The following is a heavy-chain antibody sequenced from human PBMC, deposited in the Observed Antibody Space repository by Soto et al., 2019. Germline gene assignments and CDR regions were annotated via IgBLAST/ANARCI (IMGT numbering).Heavy chain of an antibody. CDR2: IKEDGSEK. Sequence: GGFLRLSCAASGFTFKDRWMSWARQAPGKGLEWVANIKEDGSEKNYVDSVKGRFTISRDNAKNSLYLQMTSLRGEDTAVYHCATDFSLRGSWGQGTLVTVPQ. V-gene: IGHV3-7*01. J-gene: IGHJ5*02. D-gene: IGHD3-3*01. CDR1: GFTFKDRW. CDR3: ATDFSLRGS.